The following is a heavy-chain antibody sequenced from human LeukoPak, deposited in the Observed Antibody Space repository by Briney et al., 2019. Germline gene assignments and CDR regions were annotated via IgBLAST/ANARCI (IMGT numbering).Heavy chain of an antibody. V-gene: IGHV3-30*18. D-gene: IGHD2-15*01. Sequence: GGSLRLSCAASGFIFSNYGMHWVRQTPGKGLEWVAVISYDGSIKYYADSVKGRFTISRDNSKNTLFLQMNSLRAEDTAVYYCAKSEGGRCLLPSDFWGQGTLVTVSS. CDR2: ISYDGSIK. CDR1: GFIFSNYG. J-gene: IGHJ4*02. CDR3: AKSEGGRCLLPSDF.